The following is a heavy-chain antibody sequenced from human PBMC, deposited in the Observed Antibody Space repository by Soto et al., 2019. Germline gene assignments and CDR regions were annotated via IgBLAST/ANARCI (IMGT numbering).Heavy chain of an antibody. CDR3: ARDRSGFGELSGMDV. J-gene: IGHJ6*02. D-gene: IGHD3-10*01. Sequence: GGSLRLSCAASGFTFSSYVMHWVRQSPGKGLEWVAVIWYDGSNKYYADSVKGRFTISRDNSKNTLYLQMNSLRAEDTAVYYCARDRSGFGELSGMDVWGQGTTVTVSS. V-gene: IGHV3-33*01. CDR1: GFTFSSYV. CDR2: IWYDGSNK.